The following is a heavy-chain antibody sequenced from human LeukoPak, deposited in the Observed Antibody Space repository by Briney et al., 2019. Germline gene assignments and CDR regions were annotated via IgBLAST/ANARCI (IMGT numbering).Heavy chain of an antibody. D-gene: IGHD2-2*01. CDR3: ARPFCSRTSCYYYFEY. CDR1: GFTFSNFD. Sequence: PGGSLRLSCEASGFTFSNFDMTWVRQAPGKGLEWISYISSSGSTIHYADSVKGRFTISRDNAKNSLYLQMNSLRDEDTAVYYCARPFCSRTSCYYYFEYWGQGTLVTVSS. J-gene: IGHJ4*02. CDR2: ISSSGSTI. V-gene: IGHV3-48*02.